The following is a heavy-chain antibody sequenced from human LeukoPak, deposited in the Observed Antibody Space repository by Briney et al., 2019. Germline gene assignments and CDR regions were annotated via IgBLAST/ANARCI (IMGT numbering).Heavy chain of an antibody. CDR2: VSGSGGFT. J-gene: IGHJ4*02. V-gene: IGHV3-23*01. CDR3: AKLRATGPLDCFDY. CDR1: GFTFRSYA. D-gene: IGHD1-1*01. Sequence: GRSLRLSCVASGFTFRSYAMSWVRQAPGKGLEWVSGVSGSGGFTYYADSVKGRFTISRDNSKNTVYVQMHSLRAEDTAVYYCAKLRATGPLDCFDYWGQGTLGTVSS.